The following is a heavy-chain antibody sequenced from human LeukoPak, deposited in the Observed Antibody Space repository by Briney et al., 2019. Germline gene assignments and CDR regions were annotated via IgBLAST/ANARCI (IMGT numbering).Heavy chain of an antibody. J-gene: IGHJ5*02. CDR3: AKSLRYFDEGNWFDP. Sequence: PGGSLRLSCAASGLTFRTYAMSWVRQAPGKGLEWVSSISDSGGYTFYADSVKGRFTISRDNSKNTVYLQMNSLRAEDTAVYYCAKSLRYFDEGNWFDPWGQGTLVTVSS. V-gene: IGHV3-23*01. CDR1: GLTFRTYA. D-gene: IGHD3-9*01. CDR2: ISDSGGYT.